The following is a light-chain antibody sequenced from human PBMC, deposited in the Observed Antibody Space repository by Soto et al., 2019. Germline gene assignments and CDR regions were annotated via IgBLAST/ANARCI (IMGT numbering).Light chain of an antibody. J-gene: IGKJ1*01. CDR1: QSLLHSNGYNY. CDR3: MQPLQSWT. V-gene: IGKV2-28*01. CDR2: LGS. Sequence: DSLMTQSPLSLPVTPGEPASISCRSSQSLLHSNGYNYLDWYLQKPGQSPQLLIYLGSNRASGVPDRFSGSGSGTDFTLKISRVEAEDVGVYYCMQPLQSWTFGQGTKVDIK.